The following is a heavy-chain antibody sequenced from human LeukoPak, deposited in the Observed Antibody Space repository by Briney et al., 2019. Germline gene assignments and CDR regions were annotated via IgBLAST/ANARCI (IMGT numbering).Heavy chain of an antibody. CDR2: INHSGST. V-gene: IGHV4-34*01. D-gene: IGHD1-14*01. J-gene: IGHJ5*02. CDR3: AGRATGRKGWFDP. CDR1: GGSISSYY. Sequence: SETLSLTCTVSGGSISSYYWSWIRQPPGKGLEWIGEINHSGSTNYNPSLKSRVTISVDTSKNQFSLKLSSVTAADTAVYYCAGRATGRKGWFDPWGQGTLVTVSS.